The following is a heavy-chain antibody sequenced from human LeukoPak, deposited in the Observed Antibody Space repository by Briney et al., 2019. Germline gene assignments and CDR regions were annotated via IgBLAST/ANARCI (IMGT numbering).Heavy chain of an antibody. D-gene: IGHD3-10*01. V-gene: IGHV4-34*01. CDR1: GGSFSGYY. CDR3: ASPRDGSGSSFDY. CDR2: INHSGST. J-gene: IGHJ4*02. Sequence: PSETLSLTCAAYGGSFSGYYWSWIRQPPGKGLEWIGEINHSGSTNYNPSLKSRVTISVDTSKNQFSLKLSSVTAADTAVYYCASPRDGSGSSFDYWGQGTLVTVSS.